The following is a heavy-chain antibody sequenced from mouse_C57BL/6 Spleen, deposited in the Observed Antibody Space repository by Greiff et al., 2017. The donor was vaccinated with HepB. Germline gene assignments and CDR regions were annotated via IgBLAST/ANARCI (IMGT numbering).Heavy chain of an antibody. CDR2: ISYDGSN. Sequence: EVKLMESGPGLVKPSQSLSLTCSVTGYSITSGYYWNWIRQFPGNKLEWMGYISYDGSNNYNPSLKNRISITRDTSKNQFFLKLNSVTTEDTATYYCAREMRNWGQGTTLTVSS. V-gene: IGHV3-6*01. J-gene: IGHJ2*01. CDR3: AREMRN. CDR1: GYSITSGYY.